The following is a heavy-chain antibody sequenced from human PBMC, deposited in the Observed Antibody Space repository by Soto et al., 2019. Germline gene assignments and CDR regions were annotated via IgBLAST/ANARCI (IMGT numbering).Heavy chain of an antibody. CDR1: GFTFSNAW. CDR2: ISGSGGST. V-gene: IGHV3-23*01. J-gene: IGHJ4*02. Sequence: GGSLRLSCAASGFTFSNAWMSWVRQAPGKGLEWVSVISGSGGSTYYADSVKGRFTISRDNSKNTLFLQMNSLRAEDTAFYYCARGISSAWYGLYWGQGTLVTVSS. D-gene: IGHD6-19*01. CDR3: ARGISSAWYGLY.